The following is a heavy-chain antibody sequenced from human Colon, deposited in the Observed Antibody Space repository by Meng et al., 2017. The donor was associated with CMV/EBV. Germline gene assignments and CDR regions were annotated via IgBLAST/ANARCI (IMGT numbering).Heavy chain of an antibody. CDR1: GYTFTNFG. J-gene: IGHJ4*02. CDR2: ISPYNGDT. CDR3: ARELARGGY. Sequence: QVQLVQSGAEVKKPGAPVKVSFKTSGYTFTNFGISWVRQAPGKGLGWMAYISPYNGDTNYAQRFQGRVALTTDTSTSTVYMELGSLTSDDTAMYYCARELARGGYWGQGTLVTVSS. V-gene: IGHV1-18*01.